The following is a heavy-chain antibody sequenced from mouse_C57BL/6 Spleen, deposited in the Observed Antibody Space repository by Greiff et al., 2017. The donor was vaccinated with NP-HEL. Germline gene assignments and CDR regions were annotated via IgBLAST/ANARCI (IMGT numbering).Heavy chain of an antibody. J-gene: IGHJ2*01. Sequence: QVHVKQSGAELVRPGSSVKLSCKASGYTFTSYWMDWVKQRPGQGLEWIGNIYPSDSETHYNQKFKDKATLTVDKSSSTAYMQLSSLTSEDSAVYYCARGYYYFDYWGQGTTLTVSS. D-gene: IGHD1-2*01. V-gene: IGHV1-61*01. CDR1: GYTFTSYW. CDR2: IYPSDSET. CDR3: ARGYYYFDY.